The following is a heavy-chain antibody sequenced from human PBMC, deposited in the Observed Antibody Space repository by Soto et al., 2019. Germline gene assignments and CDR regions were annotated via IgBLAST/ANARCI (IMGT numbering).Heavy chain of an antibody. CDR2: ISYDGSNK. CDR3: AKDQVVRLSRTGMDV. V-gene: IGHV3-30*18. J-gene: IGHJ6*02. D-gene: IGHD2-15*01. Sequence: GRSLRLSCAASGFTFSSYGMHWVRQAPGKGLEWVAVISYDGSNKYYADSVKGRFTTSRDNSKNTLYLQMNSLRAEDTAVYYCAKDQVVRLSRTGMDVWGQGTTVTVSS. CDR1: GFTFSSYG.